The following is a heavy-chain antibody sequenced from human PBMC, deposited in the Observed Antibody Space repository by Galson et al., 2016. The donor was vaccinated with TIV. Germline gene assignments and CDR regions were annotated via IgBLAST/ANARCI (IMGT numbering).Heavy chain of an antibody. D-gene: IGHD3-9*01. Sequence: ETLSLTCTVSGASNMSYFWNWIRQAPGKGLEWIGYMDDSGNSNYHPSLKSRVIMSVDTSKRQFSLRLRSVTDADTAVYYCARCWGHYNVFTGAILWGMDVWGQGTTVTVSS. V-gene: IGHV4-59*01. J-gene: IGHJ6*02. CDR1: GASNMSYF. CDR3: ARCWGHYNVFTGAILWGMDV. CDR2: MDDSGNS.